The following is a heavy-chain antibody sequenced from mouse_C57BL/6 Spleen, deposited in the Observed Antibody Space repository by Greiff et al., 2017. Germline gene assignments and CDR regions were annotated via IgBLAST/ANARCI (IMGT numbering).Heavy chain of an antibody. J-gene: IGHJ4*01. CDR1: GFTFSSYG. V-gene: IGHV5-6*01. D-gene: IGHD2-1*01. Sequence: EVQLVESGGDLVKPGGSLKLPCAASGFTFSSYGMSWVRQTPDTRLEWVATISSGGSYTYYPDSVKGRFTISRDNAKNTLYLQMSSLKSEDTAMYYCARHHGNDAMDYWGQGTSVTVSS. CDR3: ARHHGNDAMDY. CDR2: ISSGGSYT.